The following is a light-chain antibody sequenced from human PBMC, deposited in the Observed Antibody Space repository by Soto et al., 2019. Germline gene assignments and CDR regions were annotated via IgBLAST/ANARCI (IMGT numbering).Light chain of an antibody. CDR3: NSYTKSSAVV. V-gene: IGLV2-14*01. J-gene: IGLJ1*01. CDR2: EVT. CDR1: RDDIGAYDY. Sequence: QSALTQPASVSGSPGQSITISCAGTRDDIGAYDYVSWYQQHPGNAPKLLVYEVTNRPSGVSGRFSGSKSGNTASLTISGLQAEDEADYYCNSYTKSSAVVFGGGTKVTV.